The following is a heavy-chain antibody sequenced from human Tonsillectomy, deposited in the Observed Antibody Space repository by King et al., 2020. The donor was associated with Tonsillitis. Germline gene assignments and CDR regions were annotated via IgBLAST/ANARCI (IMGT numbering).Heavy chain of an antibody. J-gene: IGHJ5*02. CDR3: TRGPYSGSYLFDP. CDR2: MNPNSGNT. CDR1: GYTFTSYD. Sequence: VQLVESGAAVKKPGASVKVSCKASGYTFTSYDINWVRQATGQGLEWMGWMNPNSGNTGYAQRFQGRVTMTTNTSISTAYMELNSLRSEDTAVYYCTRGPYSGSYLFDPWGQGTLVTVSS. D-gene: IGHD1-26*01. V-gene: IGHV1-8*01.